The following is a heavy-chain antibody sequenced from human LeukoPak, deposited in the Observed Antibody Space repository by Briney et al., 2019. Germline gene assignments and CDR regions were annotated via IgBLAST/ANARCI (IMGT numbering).Heavy chain of an antibody. D-gene: IGHD2-21*01. V-gene: IGHV3-23*01. J-gene: IGHJ5*02. CDR1: GFTFSSYA. CDR3: AKDPGDIVAFDP. CDR2: ISGSGGST. Sequence: PGASPRLSCAASGFTFSSYAMSWVRQAPGKGLEWVSAISGSGGSTYYADSVKGRFTISRDNSKNTLYLQMNSLRAEDTAVYYCAKDPGDIVAFDPWGQGTLVTVSS.